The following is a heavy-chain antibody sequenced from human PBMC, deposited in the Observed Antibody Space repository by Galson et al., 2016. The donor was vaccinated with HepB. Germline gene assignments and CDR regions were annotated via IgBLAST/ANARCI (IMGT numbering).Heavy chain of an antibody. CDR1: GFTFNTYS. J-gene: IGHJ4*02. Sequence: LRLSCAASGFTFNTYSMNWVRQAPGKGLEWVSSISGTSTYIYYADSVKGRFTISRDNAKNSLYLQMNNVRAEDTAVYYCARDLRGMIRFFDWSTHFDSRGQGTLVTVSS. D-gene: IGHD3-9*01. CDR2: ISGTSTYI. CDR3: ARDLRGMIRFFDWSTHFDS. V-gene: IGHV3-21*01.